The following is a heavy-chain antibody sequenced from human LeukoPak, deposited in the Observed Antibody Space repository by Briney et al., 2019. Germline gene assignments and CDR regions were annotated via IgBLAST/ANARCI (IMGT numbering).Heavy chain of an antibody. J-gene: IGHJ4*02. V-gene: IGHV3-30-3*01. CDR1: GFAFSSYA. CDR2: ISSDGSNK. D-gene: IGHD3-9*01. Sequence: GGSLRLSCAASGFAFSSYAMHWVRQAPGKGLEWVTVISSDGSNKYYADSVKGRFTTSRDNSKNTLYLQVNILRAEDTAVYYCARDLETYYDILTGYYSKYYFDYWGQGTLVTVSS. CDR3: ARDLETYYDILTGYYSKYYFDY.